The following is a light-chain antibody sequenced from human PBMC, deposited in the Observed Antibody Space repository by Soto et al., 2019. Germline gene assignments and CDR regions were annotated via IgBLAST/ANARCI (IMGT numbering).Light chain of an antibody. J-gene: IGKJ1*01. V-gene: IGKV1-39*01. CDR1: QSISNY. CDR3: QQSYSTPWT. CDR2: AAS. Sequence: DIQMTQSPSSLSASVGDRVTITCRASQSISNYLNWYQLKPGKAPKFLIYAASSLQSGVPSRFSGSGSGTDFTLTISSLQPEDFATYYCQQSYSTPWTFGKGTKVETK.